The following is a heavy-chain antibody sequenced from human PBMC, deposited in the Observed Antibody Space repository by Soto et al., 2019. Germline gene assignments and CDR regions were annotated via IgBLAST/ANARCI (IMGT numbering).Heavy chain of an antibody. CDR1: GFIFSSYP. CDR2: RADDGSNK. Sequence: QVQLVESGGGVVRPGRSLRLSCAAAGFIFSSYPTHWVGQAPGKGLEWVAVRADDGSNKYYADSVKCRLTISRDTSKNTLYLQMNGLRVEDTAVYYSERVGYTAMVPSLDVWGQVTMVTISS. V-gene: IGHV3-30-3*01. D-gene: IGHD5-18*01. CDR3: ERVGYTAMVPSLDV. J-gene: IGHJ3*01.